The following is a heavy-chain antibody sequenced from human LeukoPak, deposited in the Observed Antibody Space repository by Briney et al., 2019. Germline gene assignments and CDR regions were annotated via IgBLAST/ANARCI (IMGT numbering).Heavy chain of an antibody. D-gene: IGHD6-13*01. CDR3: ARVGSSWYSATYYFDY. Sequence: GASVKVSCKASGYTFTGYYMHWVRQAPGQGLEWMGWINPNSGGTNYAQKFQGRVTMTRDTSISTAYMELSRLRSDDTAVYYCARVGSSWYSATYYFDYRGQGTLVTVSS. V-gene: IGHV1-2*02. J-gene: IGHJ4*02. CDR2: INPNSGGT. CDR1: GYTFTGYY.